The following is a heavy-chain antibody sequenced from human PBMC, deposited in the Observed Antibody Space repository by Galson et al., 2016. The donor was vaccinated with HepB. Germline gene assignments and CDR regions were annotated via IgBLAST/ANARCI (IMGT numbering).Heavy chain of an antibody. D-gene: IGHD4-17*01. CDR3: ARGGYWTTVGVFGS. J-gene: IGHJ4*02. CDR1: GDSVSNDRAT. V-gene: IGHV6-1*01. Sequence: CAISGDSVSNDRATWNWFRQSPSRGLEWLGRTYYRSQWYYDYAVSVKSRMTITPDTSKNQFSLHLDSVTPDDTAAYFCARGGYWTTVGVFGSWGQGNHVTVSS. CDR2: TYYRSQWYY.